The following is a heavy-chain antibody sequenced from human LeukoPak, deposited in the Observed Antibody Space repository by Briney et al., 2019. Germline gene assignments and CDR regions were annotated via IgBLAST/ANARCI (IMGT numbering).Heavy chain of an antibody. CDR2: ISAYNGNT. CDR1: GYTFTSYG. Sequence: ASVKVSCKASGYTFTSYGISWVRQAPGQGLEWMGWISAYNGNTNYAQKLQGRVTMTTDTSTSTAYMELRSLRSDDTAVYYCARYCSSTSCYGPGFDPWGQGTLVTVSS. V-gene: IGHV1-18*01. D-gene: IGHD2-2*01. J-gene: IGHJ5*02. CDR3: ARYCSSTSCYGPGFDP.